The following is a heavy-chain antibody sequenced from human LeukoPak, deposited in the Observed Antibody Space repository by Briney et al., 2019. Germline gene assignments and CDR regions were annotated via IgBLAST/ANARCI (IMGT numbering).Heavy chain of an antibody. V-gene: IGHV1-69*13. CDR1: GGTFSSYA. D-gene: IGHD4-17*01. J-gene: IGHJ6*04. CDR3: ARLTTVTTSNYYYYYGMDV. Sequence: SVKVSCKASGGTFSSYAISWVRQAPGQGLEWMGGIIPIFGTANYAQKFQGRVTITADESTSTAYMELSSLRSEDTAVYYCARLTTVTTSNYYYYYGMDVWGKGTTVTVSS. CDR2: IIPIFGTA.